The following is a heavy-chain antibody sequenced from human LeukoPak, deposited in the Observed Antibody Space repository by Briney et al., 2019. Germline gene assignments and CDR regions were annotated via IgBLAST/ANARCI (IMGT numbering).Heavy chain of an antibody. CDR3: ARMRASNYYYMDV. J-gene: IGHJ6*03. D-gene: IGHD5/OR15-5a*01. V-gene: IGHV4-61*02. CDR1: GGSISSSSYY. CDR2: IYTSGST. Sequence: SETLSLTCTVSGGSISSSSYYWSWIRQPAGKGLEWIGRIYTSGSTSYNPSLKSRVTISVDTSKNQFSLKLSSVTAADTAVYYCARMRASNYYYMDVWGKGTTVTVSS.